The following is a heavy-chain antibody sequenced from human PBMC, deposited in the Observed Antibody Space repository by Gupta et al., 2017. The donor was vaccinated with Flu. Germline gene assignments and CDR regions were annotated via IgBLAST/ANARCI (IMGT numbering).Heavy chain of an antibody. D-gene: IGHD3-10*01. J-gene: IGHJ4*02. CDR1: GASVGSNNYY. CDR3: ASYTFVTYYYGSGNFDY. CDR2: VYYTGSA. V-gene: IGHV4-39*02. Sequence: QLHLQESGTGLVKPSETLSLICSVSGASVGSNNYYWDWIRQPPGKGLAWIGIVYYTGSANYHPSLKSRVTMSVDTSKNHFSLKVTSVTAADTAIYYCASYTFVTYYYGSGNFDYWGQGARVTVAS.